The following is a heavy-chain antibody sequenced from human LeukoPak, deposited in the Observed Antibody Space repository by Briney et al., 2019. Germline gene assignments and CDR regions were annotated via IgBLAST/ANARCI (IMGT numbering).Heavy chain of an antibody. Sequence: SETLSLTCAVYGGSFSGYYWIWIRQPPGKGLEWMGEINHSGSTNYKPSLKSRVTISVDTSKNQFSLKLSSVTAADTAVYYCARGTWYFDLWGRGTLVTVSS. CDR3: ARGTWYFDL. CDR2: INHSGST. CDR1: GGSFSGYY. J-gene: IGHJ2*01. V-gene: IGHV4-34*01.